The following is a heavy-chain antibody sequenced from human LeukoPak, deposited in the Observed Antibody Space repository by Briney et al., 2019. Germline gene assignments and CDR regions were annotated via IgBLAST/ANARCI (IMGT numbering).Heavy chain of an antibody. CDR3: ARGPYYYDSSGNFDY. V-gene: IGHV4-59*12. D-gene: IGHD3-22*01. CDR2: IYYSVST. Sequence: SETLSLTCTVSGGAITGYYSSWIRQPPGEGLEWGGCIYYSVSTNYNPSLKSRVTISGDTSKNQFSLTLSSVTAADTAVYYCARGPYYYDSSGNFDYWGQGTLVTVSS. J-gene: IGHJ4*02. CDR1: GGAITGYY.